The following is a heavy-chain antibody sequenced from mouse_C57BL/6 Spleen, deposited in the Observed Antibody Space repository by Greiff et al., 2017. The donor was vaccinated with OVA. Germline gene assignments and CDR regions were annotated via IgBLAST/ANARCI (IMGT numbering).Heavy chain of an antibody. CDR2: IDPSDSYT. D-gene: IGHD1-1*02. CDR1: GYTFTSYW. J-gene: IGHJ3*01. V-gene: IGHV1-69*01. CDR3: AGGRYTEGFDY. Sequence: QVQLQQPGAELVMPGASVKLSCKASGYTFTSYWMHWVKQRPGQGLEWIGEIDPSDSYTNYNQKFKGKSTLTVDKSSSTAYMQLSSLTSEDSAVYYCAGGRYTEGFDYWGQGTLVTVSA.